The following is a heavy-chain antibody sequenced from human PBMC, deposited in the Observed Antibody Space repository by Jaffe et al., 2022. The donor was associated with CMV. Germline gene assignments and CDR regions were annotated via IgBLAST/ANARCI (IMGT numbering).Heavy chain of an antibody. CDR3: AREGGYSSSWYNYYYYYMDV. J-gene: IGHJ6*03. V-gene: IGHV3-48*03. Sequence: EVQLVESGGGLVQPGGSLRLSCAASGFTFSSYEMNWVRQAPGKGLEWVSYISSSGSTIYYADSVKGRFTISRDNAKNSLYLQMNSLRAEDTAVYYCAREGGYSSSWYNYYYYYMDVWGKGTTVTVSS. D-gene: IGHD6-13*01. CDR2: ISSSGSTI. CDR1: GFTFSSYE.